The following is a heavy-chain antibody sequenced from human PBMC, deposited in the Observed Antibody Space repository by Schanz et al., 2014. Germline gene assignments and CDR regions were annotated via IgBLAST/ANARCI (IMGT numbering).Heavy chain of an antibody. Sequence: QGQLVQSGAEVKKPGASVRLSCEASGYTFTSYDINWVRQATGQGLEWMGWMNSKTGNTGYAQRFQGRVTMTRNTSITTAYLELSSLRSGDTAVYYCTKGRTFGRWGQGTLVNVSS. CDR1: GYTFTSYD. D-gene: IGHD3-16*01. CDR3: TKGRTFGR. V-gene: IGHV1-8*01. CDR2: MNSKTGNT. J-gene: IGHJ4*02.